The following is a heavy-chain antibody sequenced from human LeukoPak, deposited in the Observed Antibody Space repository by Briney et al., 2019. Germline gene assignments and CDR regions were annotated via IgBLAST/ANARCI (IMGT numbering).Heavy chain of an antibody. D-gene: IGHD2-2*01. CDR1: GYTLTELS. V-gene: IGHV1-24*01. CDR3: AREWEYCSSTSCSYDAFDI. Sequence: ASVKVSCKVSGYTLTELSMHWVRQAPGKGLEWMGGFDPEDGETIYAQKFQGRVTMTEDTSTDTAYMELSSLRPEDTAVYYRAREWEYCSSTSCSYDAFDIWGQGTMVTVSS. CDR2: FDPEDGET. J-gene: IGHJ3*02.